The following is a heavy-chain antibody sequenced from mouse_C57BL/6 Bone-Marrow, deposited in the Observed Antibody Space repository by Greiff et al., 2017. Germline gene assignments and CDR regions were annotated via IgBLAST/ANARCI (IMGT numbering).Heavy chain of an antibody. J-gene: IGHJ4*01. D-gene: IGHD2-4*01. V-gene: IGHV1-74*01. CDR2: IHPSDSDT. CDR3: AMEGPYDYDAGYYAMDY. CDR1: GYTFTSYW. Sequence: QVQLQQPGAELVKPGASVKVSCKASGYTFTSYWMHWVKQRPGQGLEWIGRIHPSDSDTNYNQKFKGKATLTVDKSSSTAYMQLSSLTSEDSAVYYCAMEGPYDYDAGYYAMDYWGQGTSVTVSS.